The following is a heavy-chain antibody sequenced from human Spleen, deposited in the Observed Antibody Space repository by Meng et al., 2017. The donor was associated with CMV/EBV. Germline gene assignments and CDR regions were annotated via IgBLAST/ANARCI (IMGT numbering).Heavy chain of an antibody. D-gene: IGHD1-14*01. J-gene: IGHJ5*02. CDR2: IYYSGST. V-gene: IGHV4-59*12. CDR3: ARKLLTYWFDP. CDR1: GGSISSYY. Sequence: SETLSLTCTVSGGSISSYYWSWIRQPPGKGLEWIGYIYYSGSTNYNPSLKSRVTISVDTSKNQFSLKLSSVTAADTAVYYCARKLLTYWFDPWGQGTLVTVSS.